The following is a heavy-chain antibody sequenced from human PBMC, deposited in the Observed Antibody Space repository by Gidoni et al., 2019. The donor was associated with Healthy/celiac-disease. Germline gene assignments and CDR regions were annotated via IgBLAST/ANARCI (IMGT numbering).Heavy chain of an antibody. Sequence: QVQLQESGPGLVKPSQTLSLTCTVSCSSISSGGYYWSWIRQHPGKGLDWIGYIYYSGSTYYNPSLKSRVTISVDTSKNQFSLKLSSVTAADTAVYYCARGYSSSYDFDYWGQGTLVTVSS. D-gene: IGHD6-13*01. J-gene: IGHJ4*02. CDR1: CSSISSGGYY. CDR2: IYYSGST. CDR3: ARGYSSSYDFDY. V-gene: IGHV4-31*03.